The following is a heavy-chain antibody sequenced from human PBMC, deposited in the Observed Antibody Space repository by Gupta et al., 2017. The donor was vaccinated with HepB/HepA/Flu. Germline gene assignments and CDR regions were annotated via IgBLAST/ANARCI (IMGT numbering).Heavy chain of an antibody. CDR3: ASEGLWLSSPAEGDNY. D-gene: IGHD3-22*01. CDR2: IWYDGSNK. J-gene: IGHJ4*02. V-gene: IGHV3-33*01. CDR1: GFTFSSYG. Sequence: QVPLVESGGGVVQPGRSLRLSCAASGFTFSSYGMHWVRQAPGKGLEWVAVIWYDGSNKYYADSVKGRFTIARDNSKNTLYLQMNSLRAEDTAVYYCASEGLWLSSPAEGDNYWGQGTLVTVSS.